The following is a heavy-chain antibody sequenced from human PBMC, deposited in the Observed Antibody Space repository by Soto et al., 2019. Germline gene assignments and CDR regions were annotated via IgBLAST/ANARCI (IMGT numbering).Heavy chain of an antibody. D-gene: IGHD4-17*01. CDR1: GDSISSSDYY. CDR2: IYSSGNT. V-gene: IGHV4-31*03. Sequence: QVHLQESGPGLVKPSQTLSLTCTVSGDSISSSDYYWSWIRQPPGKGLEWIGYIYSSGNTYYNPSLKSRLTISVDTSKNQFSLKLNSVTAADTALYYCARGLSAATVVTCDFDYWGQGTLVTVSS. CDR3: ARGLSAATVVTCDFDY. J-gene: IGHJ4*02.